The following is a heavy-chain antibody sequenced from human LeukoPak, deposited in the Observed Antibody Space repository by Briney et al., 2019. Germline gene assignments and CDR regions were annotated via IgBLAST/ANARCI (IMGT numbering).Heavy chain of an antibody. CDR1: GFTFSTHG. V-gene: IGHV3-48*01. J-gene: IGHJ2*01. CDR2: ISPRSATI. D-gene: IGHD4-17*01. Sequence: QPGGSLRLSCGASGFTFSTHGMISVRQAPGKGLEWVSYISPRSATIYYADSVKGRFTISRDDARNSLFLQMHSLRAGDTAVYYCARVRGPTVTTWYFDLWGRGTLVTVSS. CDR3: ARVRGPTVTTWYFDL.